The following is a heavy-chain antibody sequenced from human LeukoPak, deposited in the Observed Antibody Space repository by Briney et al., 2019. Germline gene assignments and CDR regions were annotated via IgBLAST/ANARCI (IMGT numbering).Heavy chain of an antibody. D-gene: IGHD6-19*01. CDR2: IYYSGST. V-gene: IGHV4-39*07. CDR3: ARDLNSSGWADAFDI. J-gene: IGHJ3*02. CDR1: GGSISSSSYY. Sequence: SETLSLTCTVSGGSISSSSYYWGWIRQPPGKGLEWIGSIYYSGSTYYNPSLKSRVTISVDTSKNQFSLKLSSVTAADTAVYYCARDLNSSGWADAFDIWGQGTMVTVSS.